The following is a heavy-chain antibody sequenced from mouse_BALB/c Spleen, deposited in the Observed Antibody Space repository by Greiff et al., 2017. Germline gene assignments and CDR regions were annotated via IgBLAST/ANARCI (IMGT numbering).Heavy chain of an antibody. V-gene: IGHV1-15*01. J-gene: IGHJ4*01. D-gene: IGHD2-3*01. CDR2: IDPETGGT. CDR1: GYTFTDYE. Sequence: VQLQQSGAELVRPGASVTLSCKASGYTFTDYEMHWVKQTPVHGLEWIGAIDPETGGTAYNQKFKGKATLTADKSSSTAYMELRSLTSEDSAVYYCTRGGWKGAMDYWGQGTSVTVSS. CDR3: TRGGWKGAMDY.